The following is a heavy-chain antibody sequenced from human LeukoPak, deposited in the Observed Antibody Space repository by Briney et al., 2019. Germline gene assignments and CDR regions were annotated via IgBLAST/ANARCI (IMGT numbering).Heavy chain of an antibody. D-gene: IGHD6-13*01. Sequence: ASVKVSCKASGYTFTGYYMHWVRQAPGQGLEWMGRINPNSGGTNYAQKFQGRVTMTRDTSISTAYMELSRLRSDDTAVYYCARDSKGRSIAAARDYWGQGTLVTVSS. J-gene: IGHJ4*02. CDR3: ARDSKGRSIAAARDY. V-gene: IGHV1-2*06. CDR1: GYTFTGYY. CDR2: INPNSGGT.